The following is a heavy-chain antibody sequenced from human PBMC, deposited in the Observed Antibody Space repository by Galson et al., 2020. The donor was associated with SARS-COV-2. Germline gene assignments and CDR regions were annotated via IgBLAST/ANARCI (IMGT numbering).Heavy chain of an antibody. V-gene: IGHV3-30*18. CDR3: AKDLIGSYYYGMDV. CDR1: GFTFSSYG. J-gene: IGHJ6*02. D-gene: IGHD3-10*01. Sequence: TGGSLRLSCAASGFTFSSYGMHWVRQAPGKGLEWVAVISYDGSNKYYADSVKGRFTISRDNSKNTLYLQMNSLRAEDTAVYYCAKDLIGSYYYGMDVWGQGTTVTVSS. CDR2: ISYDGSNK.